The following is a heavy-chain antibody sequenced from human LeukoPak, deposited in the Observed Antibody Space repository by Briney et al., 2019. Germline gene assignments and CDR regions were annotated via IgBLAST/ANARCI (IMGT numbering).Heavy chain of an antibody. V-gene: IGHV4-61*02. CDR2: IYNTGRT. J-gene: IGHJ3*02. CDR1: GDSISSPGSY. Sequence: PSQTLSLTCSVSGDSISSPGSYWSWVRQPAGKGLEWIGRIYNTGRTNYNPSLKSRVVISVDKSKNHFSLNLSSVTAADTARYYCARGYSYGTGDAFDIWGQGTMVTVSS. CDR3: ARGYSYGTGDAFDI. D-gene: IGHD5-18*01.